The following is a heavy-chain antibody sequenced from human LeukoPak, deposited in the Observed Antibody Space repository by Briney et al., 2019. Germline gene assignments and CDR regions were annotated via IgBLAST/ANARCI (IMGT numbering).Heavy chain of an antibody. CDR3: ARQVTMVRGVRNFDY. J-gene: IGHJ4*02. CDR1: GGSISSYY. V-gene: IGHV4-59*08. Sequence: PSETLSLTCTVSGGSISSYYWSWVRQPPGKGLEGIGYIYYSGRTNYNPSLKSRVTISADTSKNQFSLKLSSVTAADTAVYYCARQVTMVRGVRNFDYWGQGTLVTVSS. CDR2: IYYSGRT. D-gene: IGHD3-10*01.